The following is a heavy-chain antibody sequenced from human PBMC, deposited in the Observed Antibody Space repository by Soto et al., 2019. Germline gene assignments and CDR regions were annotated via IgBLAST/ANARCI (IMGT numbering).Heavy chain of an antibody. J-gene: IGHJ4*02. Sequence: QVQLVQSGAAVKEPGASVKVSCMASGYRFTSYGLIWMRQAPGQRLEWMGWISPYNGNTNYAQKLQGRVTMTTDTSTNTAYMELRSLRSDDTAVDYCARQFGGNPHFDYWGQGTLVAVSS. D-gene: IGHD2-15*01. V-gene: IGHV1-18*01. CDR2: ISPYNGNT. CDR1: GYRFTSYG. CDR3: ARQFGGNPHFDY.